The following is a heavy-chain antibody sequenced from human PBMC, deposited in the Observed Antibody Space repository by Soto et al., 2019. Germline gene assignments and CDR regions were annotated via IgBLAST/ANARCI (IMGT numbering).Heavy chain of an antibody. Sequence: SETLSLTCAVSGGSISSSNWWSWVRQPPGKGLEWIGEIYHSGSTNYNPSLKSRVTISVDKSKNQFSLKLSSVTAADTAVYYCARVVGDIVATTATYHFDYWGQGTLVTVSS. V-gene: IGHV4-4*02. CDR1: GGSISSSNW. J-gene: IGHJ4*02. CDR2: IYHSGST. D-gene: IGHD5-12*01. CDR3: ARVVGDIVATTATYHFDY.